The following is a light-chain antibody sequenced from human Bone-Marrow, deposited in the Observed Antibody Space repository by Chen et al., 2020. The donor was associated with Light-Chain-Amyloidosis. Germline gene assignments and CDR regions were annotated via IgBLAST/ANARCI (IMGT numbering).Light chain of an antibody. CDR2: GSS. V-gene: IGKV3-20*01. CDR3: QQYGTSPLT. CDR1: QTISSNY. J-gene: IGKJ4*01. Sequence: EIVLTQSPCTLSLSPGEGANLCRASQTISSNYLTWYQQKFGQAPRLLIYGSSSRATGIPDRFTGSGSGTDFTLTINRLEPEDFAMYYCQQYGTSPLTFGGGTKVEIK.